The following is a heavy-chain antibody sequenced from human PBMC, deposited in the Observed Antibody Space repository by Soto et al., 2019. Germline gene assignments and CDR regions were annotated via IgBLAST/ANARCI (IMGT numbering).Heavy chain of an antibody. Sequence: EVQLVESGGGLVQPGGSLRLSCAASGFTFSSYWMSWVRQAPGKGLEWVANIKQDGSEKYYVDSVKGRFTISRDNAKNSVYLQMNSLRAEDTAVYYCAREDYDFWSGKQYLTRYYYYYMDVWGKGTTVTVSS. CDR2: IKQDGSEK. J-gene: IGHJ6*03. V-gene: IGHV3-7*01. CDR3: AREDYDFWSGKQYLTRYYYYYMDV. CDR1: GFTFSSYW. D-gene: IGHD3-3*01.